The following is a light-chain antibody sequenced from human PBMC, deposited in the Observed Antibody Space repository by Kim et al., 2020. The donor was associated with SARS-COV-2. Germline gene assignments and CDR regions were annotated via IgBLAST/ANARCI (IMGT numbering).Light chain of an antibody. CDR3: QVWDSSTDHVI. CDR2: FDK. V-gene: IGLV3-21*01. J-gene: IGLJ2*01. CDR1: DVGRKS. Sequence: ATGEEATISCGGNDVGRKSVHWYQQRPGQAPALVIYFDKDRPSGIPERFSGSHSENSATLTISRVEVGDEADYYCQVWDSSTDHVIFGGGTQLTVL.